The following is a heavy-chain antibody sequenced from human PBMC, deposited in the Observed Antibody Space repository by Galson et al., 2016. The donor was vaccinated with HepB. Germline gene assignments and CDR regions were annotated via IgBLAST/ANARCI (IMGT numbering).Heavy chain of an antibody. CDR1: GFTFSSYG. Sequence: SLRLSCAASGFTFSSYGMHWVRQAPGKGREGVAMIWFDGSNKYYVDSVKGRFTISRDNSKTTLYLEMNSLRAEDTAVYYCARDVTVTMGRGVLDYWGQGTLVTVSS. J-gene: IGHJ4*02. CDR2: IWFDGSNK. V-gene: IGHV3-33*01. CDR3: ARDVTVTMGRGVLDY. D-gene: IGHD3-10*01.